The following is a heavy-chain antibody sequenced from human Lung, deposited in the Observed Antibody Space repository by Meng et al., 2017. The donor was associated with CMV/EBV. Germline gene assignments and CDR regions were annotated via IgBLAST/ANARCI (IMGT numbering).Heavy chain of an antibody. CDR1: VFTFSSFT. D-gene: IGHD6-19*01. CDR3: AGSRSGRYTPFDY. V-gene: IGHV3-21*01. J-gene: IGHJ4*02. Sequence: GESLKISXXXFVFTFSSFTMNWVRQAPGKGLEWVSFISYTSHYIYYADSLKGRFTISRDNARISLYLQMNSLRPEDTAVYYCAGSRSGRYTPFDYWGQGTXVNGCS. CDR2: ISYTSHYI.